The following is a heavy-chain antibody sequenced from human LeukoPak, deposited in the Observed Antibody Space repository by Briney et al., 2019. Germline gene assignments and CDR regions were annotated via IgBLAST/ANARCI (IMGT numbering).Heavy chain of an antibody. CDR2: YSGST. V-gene: IGHV4-39*07. CDR3: ARDKRYYGSGSYYKNNWFDP. J-gene: IGHJ5*02. D-gene: IGHD3-10*01. Sequence: YSGSTYYNPSLKSRVTISVDTSKNQFSLKLSSVTAADTAVYYCARDKRYYGSGSYYKNNWFDPWGQGTLVTVSS.